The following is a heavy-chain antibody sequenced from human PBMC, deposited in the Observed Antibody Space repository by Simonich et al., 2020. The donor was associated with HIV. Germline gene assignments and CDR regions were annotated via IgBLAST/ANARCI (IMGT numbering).Heavy chain of an antibody. D-gene: IGHD3-22*01. Sequence: EVQLVESGGGLVKPGGSLRLSCAASGFTFSNYSMNWVRQAPGKGLEWVSSISSTSTYIYYADSVNGRCTISRDNAKNSLYLQMNSLRAEDTAVYYCARDPSDYFDTSGYYHGHFDYWGQGTLVTVSS. J-gene: IGHJ4*02. CDR2: ISSTSTYI. V-gene: IGHV3-21*01. CDR3: ARDPSDYFDTSGYYHGHFDY. CDR1: GFTFSNYS.